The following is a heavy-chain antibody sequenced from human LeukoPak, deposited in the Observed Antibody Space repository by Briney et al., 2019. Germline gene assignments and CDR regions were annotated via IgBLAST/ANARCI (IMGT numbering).Heavy chain of an antibody. CDR3: ARVHTVVTPFDS. J-gene: IGHJ4*02. Sequence: PGGSLRLSCAASGFTFSSYGMSWVRQAPGKGLEWVSTISGSGGSTYYGDSVKGRFSISRDNSKNTLYLQMNRLRAEDTAVYYCARVHTVVTPFDSWGQGTLVTVSS. V-gene: IGHV3-23*01. CDR1: GFTFSSYG. CDR2: ISGSGGST. D-gene: IGHD4-23*01.